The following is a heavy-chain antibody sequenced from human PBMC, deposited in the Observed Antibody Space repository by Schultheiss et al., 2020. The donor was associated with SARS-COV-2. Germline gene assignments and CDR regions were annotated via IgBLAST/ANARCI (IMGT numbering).Heavy chain of an antibody. Sequence: SQTLSLTCTVSGGSISSYYWSWIRQPPGKGLEWIGYIYYSGSTSYNPSLKSRVTISADTSKNQFSLKLSSVTAADTAVYYCAREFMTTLTELGGWFDPWGQGTLVTVSS. CDR3: AREFMTTLTELGGWFDP. CDR2: IYYSGST. CDR1: GGSISSYY. J-gene: IGHJ5*02. V-gene: IGHV4-59*12. D-gene: IGHD4-11*01.